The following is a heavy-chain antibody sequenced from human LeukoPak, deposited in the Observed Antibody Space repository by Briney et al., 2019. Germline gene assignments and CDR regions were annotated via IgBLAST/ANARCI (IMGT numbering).Heavy chain of an antibody. CDR3: ARGVYYYDSSGPEDY. J-gene: IGHJ4*02. CDR2: SYYSGST. Sequence: SETLSLTCTVSGGPNSRYYWSWIRQPPAKGLEWIGYSYYSGSTNYNPSLKSRVTISVDKSKNQCSLKLSSVTAADTAVYYCARGVYYYDSSGPEDYWGQGTLVTVSS. CDR1: GGPNSRYY. V-gene: IGHV4-59*01. D-gene: IGHD3-22*01.